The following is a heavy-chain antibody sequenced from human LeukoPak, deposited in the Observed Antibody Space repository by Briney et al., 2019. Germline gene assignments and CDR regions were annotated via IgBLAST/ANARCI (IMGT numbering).Heavy chain of an antibody. CDR3: ARASEDYYYYYMDV. CDR1: GGSMSSYY. D-gene: IGHD1-14*01. Sequence: SETLSLTCTVSGGSMSSYYWGWIRQPPGKGLEWIGYIHYSGSTNYNPSLKSRVTISADTSKNQFSLKLSSVTAADTAVYYCARASEDYYYYYMDVWGKGTTVTISS. CDR2: IHYSGST. J-gene: IGHJ6*03. V-gene: IGHV4-59*01.